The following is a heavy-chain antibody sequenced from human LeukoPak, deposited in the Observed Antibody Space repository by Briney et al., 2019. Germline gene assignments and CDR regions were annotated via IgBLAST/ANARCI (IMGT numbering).Heavy chain of an antibody. J-gene: IGHJ6*02. CDR1: GVFATYYG. D-gene: IGHD5/OR15-5a*01. Sequence: SETLSLTCTVSGVFATYYGWSWIRQPPGKGLEWIGFVYNTGTTKYNPSLKSRVTISRDTSRNQFSLKLTSVTAADTAVYYCARDLVSTGPYYYSMDIWGQGTTVTVSS. V-gene: IGHV4-59*02. CDR3: ARDLVSTGPYYYSMDI. CDR2: VYNTGTT.